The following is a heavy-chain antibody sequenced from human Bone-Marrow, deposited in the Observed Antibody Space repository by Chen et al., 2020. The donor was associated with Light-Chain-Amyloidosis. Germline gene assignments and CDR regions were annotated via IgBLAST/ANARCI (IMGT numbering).Heavy chain of an antibody. V-gene: IGHV3-30*18. CDR3: AKVDVANSHFDS. J-gene: IGHJ4*02. D-gene: IGHD2-2*03. CDR2: ISPYGTNK. CDR1: GFNFNSYA. Sequence: QVQLVESGGGVVQPGRSLRLSCAASGFNFNSYAMHWVRQGPGKGLEWVAGISPYGTNKFYADSMTGQFTISRDSAKNTLFLQMNSLRGEDTAVYYCAKVDVANSHFDSWGQGTLVTVSS.